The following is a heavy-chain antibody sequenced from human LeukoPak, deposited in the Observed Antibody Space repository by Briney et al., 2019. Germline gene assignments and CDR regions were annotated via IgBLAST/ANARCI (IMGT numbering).Heavy chain of an antibody. CDR3: ATLGQRNWFDP. J-gene: IGHJ5*02. CDR1: GGSSSGYY. Sequence: SETLSLACAVYGGSSSGYYWSWIRQPPGKGLEWIGEINHSGSTNYNPSLKSRVTISVDTSKNQFSLKLSFVTAADTAVYYCATLGQRNWFDPWGQGTLVTVSS. CDR2: INHSGST. V-gene: IGHV4-34*01. D-gene: IGHD7-27*01.